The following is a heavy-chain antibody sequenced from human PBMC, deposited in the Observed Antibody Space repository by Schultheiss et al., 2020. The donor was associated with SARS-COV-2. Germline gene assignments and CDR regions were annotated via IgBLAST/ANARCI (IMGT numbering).Heavy chain of an antibody. CDR1: GGSISSGGYY. J-gene: IGHJ5*02. CDR3: ARTLYGENWFDP. Sequence: SQTLSLTCTVSGGSISSGGYYWSWIRQHPGKGLEWIGYIHYSGSTYYNPSLKSRVTISVDTSKNQFSLKLSSVTAADTAVYYCARTLYGENWFDPWGQGTLVTVSS. CDR2: IHYSGST. V-gene: IGHV4-31*03. D-gene: IGHD4-17*01.